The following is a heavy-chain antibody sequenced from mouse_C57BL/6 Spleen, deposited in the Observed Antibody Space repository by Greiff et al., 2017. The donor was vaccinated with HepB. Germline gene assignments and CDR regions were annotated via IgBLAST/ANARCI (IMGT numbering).Heavy chain of an antibody. CDR3: ARSFSGYGYFDY. Sequence: QVQLKQSGAELARPGASVKLSCKASGYTFTSYGISWVKQRTGQGLEWIGEIYPRSGNTYYNEKFKGKATLTADKSSSTAYMELRSLTSEDSAVYFCARSFSGYGYFDYWGQGTTLTVSS. V-gene: IGHV1-81*01. CDR2: IYPRSGNT. J-gene: IGHJ2*01. D-gene: IGHD3-2*02. CDR1: GYTFTSYG.